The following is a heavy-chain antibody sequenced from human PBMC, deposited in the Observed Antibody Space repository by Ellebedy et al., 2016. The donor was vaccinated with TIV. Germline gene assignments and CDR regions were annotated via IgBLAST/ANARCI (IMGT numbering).Heavy chain of an antibody. Sequence: GESLKISCAASGFTVSSNYMNWVRQAPGKGLEWVSYISSTGTTIYYADFVKGRFTISRDNAKISLYLQMNSLTAEDTAVYYCASGFMYCSAKRCSTHWGQGTLVAVSS. V-gene: IGHV3-48*04. CDR3: ASGFMYCSAKRCSTH. D-gene: IGHD2-15*01. J-gene: IGHJ4*02. CDR1: GFTVSSNY. CDR2: ISSTGTTI.